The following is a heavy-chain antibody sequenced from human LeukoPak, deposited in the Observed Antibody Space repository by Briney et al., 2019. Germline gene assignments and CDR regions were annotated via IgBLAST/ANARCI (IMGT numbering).Heavy chain of an antibody. D-gene: IGHD3-22*01. V-gene: IGHV3-30*03. CDR2: ISYDGSNK. CDR3: ATSFGYYYDSSVLVY. CDR1: GFTFSTYG. Sequence: GGSLRLSCAASGFTFSTYGFHWVRQAPGKGLEWVAVISYDGSNKYYADSVKGRFTISRDNSKNTLYLQMNSLRAEDTAVYYCATSFGYYYDSSVLVYWGQGTLVTVSS. J-gene: IGHJ4*02.